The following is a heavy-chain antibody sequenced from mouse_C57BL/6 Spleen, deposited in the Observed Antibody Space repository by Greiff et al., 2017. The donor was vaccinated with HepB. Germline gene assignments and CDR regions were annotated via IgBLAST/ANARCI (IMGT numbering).Heavy chain of an antibody. CDR3: ARLEDI. J-gene: IGHJ2*01. D-gene: IGHD1-3*01. Sequence: VMLVESGPGLVAPSQSLSITCTVSGFSLTSYGVHWVRQPPGKGLEWLGVIWAGGSTNYNSALMSRRSISKDNSKSQVILKMNSLQTDDTAMYYCARLEDIWRQGTTLTGSS. CDR2: IWAGGST. CDR1: GFSLTSYG. V-gene: IGHV2-9*02.